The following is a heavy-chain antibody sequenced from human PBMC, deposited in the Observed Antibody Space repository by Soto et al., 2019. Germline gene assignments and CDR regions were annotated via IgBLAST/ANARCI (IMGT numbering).Heavy chain of an antibody. D-gene: IGHD1-1*01. Sequence: SETLSLTCAVSGGSITSYYWSWIRQPPGKGLEWIGSIYYRGSTNHNPSLKSRVTMSVDMSKNQFSLKLTSVIAADTAVYYCARLDTVANYFDYWGQGALVTVSS. CDR3: ARLDTVANYFDY. CDR1: GGSITSYY. J-gene: IGHJ4*02. V-gene: IGHV4-59*01. CDR2: IYYRGST.